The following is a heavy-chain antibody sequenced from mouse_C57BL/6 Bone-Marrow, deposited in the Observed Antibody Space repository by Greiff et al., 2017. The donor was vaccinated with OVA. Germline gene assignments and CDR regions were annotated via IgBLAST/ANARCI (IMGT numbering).Heavy chain of an antibody. D-gene: IGHD1-1*01. CDR2: IYPGSGST. J-gene: IGHJ1*03. CDR3: ARSYYYGSSYWYFDV. V-gene: IGHV1-55*01. CDR1: GYTFTSYW. Sequence: VQLQQPGAELVKPGASVKMSCKASGYTFTSYWITWVKQRPGQGLEWIGDIYPGSGSTNYNEKFKSKAPLTVDKSSSTAYMQLSSLTSEDAAVYYCARSYYYGSSYWYFDVWGTGTTVTVSS.